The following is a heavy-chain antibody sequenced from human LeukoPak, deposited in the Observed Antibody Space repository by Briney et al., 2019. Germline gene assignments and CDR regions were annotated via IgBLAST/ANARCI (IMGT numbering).Heavy chain of an antibody. Sequence: GGSLRLSCAASGFTFSSYSMNWVRQAPGKGLEWVSSISSSSSYIYYADSVKGRFTISRDNAKNSLYLQMNSLRAEDTAVYYCARGGIAAAPEGLDYWGQGTLVTVSS. CDR1: GFTFSSYS. CDR2: ISSSSSYI. D-gene: IGHD6-13*01. CDR3: ARGGIAAAPEGLDY. J-gene: IGHJ4*02. V-gene: IGHV3-21*04.